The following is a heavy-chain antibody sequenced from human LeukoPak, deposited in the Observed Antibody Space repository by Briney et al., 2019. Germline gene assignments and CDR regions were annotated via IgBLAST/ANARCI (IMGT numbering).Heavy chain of an antibody. Sequence: PGGSLRLSCAASGFTFSSYAMSWVRQAPGKGLEWVSAISGSGGSTYYADSVKGRFTISRDNSKNTLYLQMNSLRAEDTAVYYCAKYILDYGDYVGYYYYMDVWGKGTTVTVSS. CDR2: ISGSGGST. V-gene: IGHV3-23*01. CDR1: GFTFSSYA. D-gene: IGHD4-17*01. CDR3: AKYILDYGDYVGYYYYMDV. J-gene: IGHJ6*03.